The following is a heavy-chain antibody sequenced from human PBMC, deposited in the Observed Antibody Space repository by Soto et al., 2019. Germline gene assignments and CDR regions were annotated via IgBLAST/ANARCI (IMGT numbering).Heavy chain of an antibody. D-gene: IGHD6-13*01. CDR1: GGSFSGYY. V-gene: IGHV4-34*01. CDR3: ARAVSSSWYHYYYYGMDV. Sequence: LSLTCAVYGGSFSGYYWSWIRQPPGKGLEWIGEINHSGSTNYNPSLKSRVTISVDTSKNQFSLKLSSVTAADTAVYYCARAVSSSWYHYYYYGMDVWGQGTTVTVSS. CDR2: INHSGST. J-gene: IGHJ6*02.